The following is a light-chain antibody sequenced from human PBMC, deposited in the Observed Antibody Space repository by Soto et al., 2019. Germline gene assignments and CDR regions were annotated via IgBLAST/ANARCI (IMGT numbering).Light chain of an antibody. CDR2: SAS. CDR1: QSVSSK. J-gene: IGKJ4*01. V-gene: IGKV3-15*01. CDR3: QQYIRWPLT. Sequence: EIVMTQSPATLSLSPGQRATLSCRASQSVSSKLAWYQQRPGQAPRLLIYSASTRATGIPARFSGSGSGTEFTLTISSLQSEDFAVYYCQQYIRWPLTFGGGTKVDIK.